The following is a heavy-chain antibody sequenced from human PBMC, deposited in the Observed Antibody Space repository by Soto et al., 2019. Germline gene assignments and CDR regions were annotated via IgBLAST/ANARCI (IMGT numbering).Heavy chain of an antibody. CDR2: IYYSGST. J-gene: IGHJ6*02. V-gene: IGHV4-59*01. D-gene: IGHD3-10*01. Sequence: PSETLSLTCTVSGGSISSYYWSWIRQPPGKGLEWIGYIYYSGSTNYNPSLKSRVTISVDTSKNQFSLKLSSVTAADTAVYYCARDFSFRGQRYGMDVWGQGTTVTVSS. CDR3: ARDFSFRGQRYGMDV. CDR1: GGSISSYY.